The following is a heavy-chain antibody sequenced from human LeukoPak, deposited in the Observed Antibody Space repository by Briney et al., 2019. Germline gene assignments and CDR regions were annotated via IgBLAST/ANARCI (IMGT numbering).Heavy chain of an antibody. D-gene: IGHD6-6*01. CDR3: TIAARPIWSDY. Sequence: GASVKVSCKTSGYTFTGHYMHWVRQAPGQGLEWMGWINPNSGGTYYAQKFQGRVTMTRDTSISTAYMELSRLRSDDTAVYYCTIAARPIWSDYWGQGTLVTVSS. CDR1: GYTFTGHY. V-gene: IGHV1-2*02. CDR2: INPNSGGT. J-gene: IGHJ4*02.